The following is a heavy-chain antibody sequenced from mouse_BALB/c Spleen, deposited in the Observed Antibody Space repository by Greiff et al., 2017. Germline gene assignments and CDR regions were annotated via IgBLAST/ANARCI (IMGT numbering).Heavy chain of an antibody. Sequence: DVKLQESGGGLVQPGGSLKLSCAASGFTFSSYTMSWVRQTPEKRLEWVAYISNGGGSTYYPDTVKGRFTISRDNAKNTLYLQMSSLKSEDTAMYYCARQRYDYYAMDYWGQGTSVTVSS. CDR3: ARQRYDYYAMDY. CDR1: GFTFSSYT. D-gene: IGHD2-14*01. V-gene: IGHV5-12-2*01. CDR2: ISNGGGST. J-gene: IGHJ4*01.